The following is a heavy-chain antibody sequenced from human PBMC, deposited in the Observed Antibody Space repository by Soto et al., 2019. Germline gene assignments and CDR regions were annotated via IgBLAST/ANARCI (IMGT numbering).Heavy chain of an antibody. CDR1: EYTFTDYF. CDR2: INLGGTTT. D-gene: IGHD2-15*01. CDR3: IVEEWGMPYFDD. Sequence: QVQLVQSGAEVKKPGASVKLSCQASEYTFTDYFIHWVRQAPGQGLEWMGLINLGGTTTTYAQKLPGRLTIIRDSSTRTAYMELSSLRSEDTALYYCIVEEWGMPYFDDWGQGPLVSVSS. J-gene: IGHJ4*02. V-gene: IGHV1-46*04.